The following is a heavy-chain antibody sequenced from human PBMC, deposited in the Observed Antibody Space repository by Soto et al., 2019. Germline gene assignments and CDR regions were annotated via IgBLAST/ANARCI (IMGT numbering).Heavy chain of an antibody. D-gene: IGHD3-3*01. CDR3: AKDLSPYYSFWSDYPPTEHCLHS. J-gene: IGHJ1*01. CDR1: GFTFSNYG. V-gene: IGHV3-30*18. CDR2: ISYDGTKE. Sequence: GWSLRLSCAASGFTFSNYGMHWVRQAPGKGLEWVAFISYDGTKEYYADSVKGRFTISRDNSENTLFLEVNSLRAEDTAVYYCAKDLSPYYSFWSDYPPTEHCLHSWGQGX.